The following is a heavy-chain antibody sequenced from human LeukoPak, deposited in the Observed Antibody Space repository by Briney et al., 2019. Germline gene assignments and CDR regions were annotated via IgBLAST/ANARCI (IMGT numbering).Heavy chain of an antibody. CDR2: ISGSGGST. CDR1: GFTFSSYA. CDR3: AKDRESMITFGELSLGDY. D-gene: IGHD3-16*02. Sequence: GRSLRLSCAASGFTFSSYAMSWVRQAPGKGLEWVSAISGSGGSTYYADSVKGRFTISRANSKNTLYLQMNSLRAEDTAVYYCAKDRESMITFGELSLGDYWGQGTLVTVSS. J-gene: IGHJ4*02. V-gene: IGHV3-23*01.